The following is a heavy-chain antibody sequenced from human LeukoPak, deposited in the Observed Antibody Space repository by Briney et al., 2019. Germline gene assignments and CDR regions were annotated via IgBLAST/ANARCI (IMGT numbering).Heavy chain of an antibody. CDR3: TREKNDFLTGNKYYYSYSDV. CDR1: DFTFKNFS. J-gene: IGHJ6*03. V-gene: IGHV3-21*01. CDR2: ISASGSSV. Sequence: GGSLRLSCSASDFTFKNFSMNWVRQAPGKGPEWVPSISASGSSVYYADSVKGRFSISRDNAKNSLLLQLNTLRAEDTAVYYCTREKNDFLTGNKYYYSYSDVWGRGTTVTVSS. D-gene: IGHD3-9*01.